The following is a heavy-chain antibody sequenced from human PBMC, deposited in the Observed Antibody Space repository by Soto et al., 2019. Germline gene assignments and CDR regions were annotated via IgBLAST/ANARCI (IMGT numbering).Heavy chain of an antibody. J-gene: IGHJ6*02. V-gene: IGHV6-1*01. D-gene: IGHD6-25*01. CDR1: GYSVSSNSAA. CDR3: AREGSGKAAWTNNYYYYGMDV. CDR2: TYYRSKWYN. Sequence: SQTLSLTCAISGYSVSSNSAAWNWIRQSPSRGLEWLGRTYYRSKWYNDYAVSVKSRITINPDTSKNQFSLQLNSVTPEDTAVYYCAREGSGKAAWTNNYYYYGMDVWGQGTTVTVSS.